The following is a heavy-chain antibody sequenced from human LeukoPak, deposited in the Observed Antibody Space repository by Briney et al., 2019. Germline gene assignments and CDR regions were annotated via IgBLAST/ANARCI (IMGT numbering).Heavy chain of an antibody. Sequence: ASVKVSCKASGGTFCSYAISWVRQAPGQGLEWMGGIIPIFGTANYAQKFQGRVTITADKSTSTAYMELSSLRSEDTAVYYCARDLPSSGWYTYWGQGTLVTVSS. J-gene: IGHJ4*02. CDR2: IIPIFGTA. CDR3: ARDLPSSGWYTY. CDR1: GGTFCSYA. V-gene: IGHV1-69*06. D-gene: IGHD6-19*01.